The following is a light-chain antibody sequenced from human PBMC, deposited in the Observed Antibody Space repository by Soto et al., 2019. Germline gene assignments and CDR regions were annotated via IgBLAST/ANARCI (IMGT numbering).Light chain of an antibody. J-gene: IGKJ4*01. CDR3: QQYNNWLMLS. Sequence: EIVMMQSPAILSVSPGERATLSCRASQSVGSNLAWYQQKPGQTPRLLIYGASTRATGIPARFSGSGSGTEFTLTISSLQSEDFAIYYCQQYNNWLMLSFGGGTKV. CDR1: QSVGSN. V-gene: IGKV3-15*01. CDR2: GAS.